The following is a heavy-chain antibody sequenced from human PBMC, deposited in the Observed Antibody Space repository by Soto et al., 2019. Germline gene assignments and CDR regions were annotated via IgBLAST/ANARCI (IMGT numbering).Heavy chain of an antibody. V-gene: IGHV4-31*02. J-gene: IGHJ5*02. Sequence: SETLSLTCTVSGGSIGSGGYYWSWIRQHPGKGLEWIGYIYYSGGTYYNPSLKSRVTISVDTSKNQFSLELSSVTAADTAVYYCASIYDSSGYYYGNNWFDPWGQGTLVTVSS. CDR2: IYYSGGT. D-gene: IGHD3-22*01. CDR1: GGSIGSGGYY. CDR3: ASIYDSSGYYYGNNWFDP.